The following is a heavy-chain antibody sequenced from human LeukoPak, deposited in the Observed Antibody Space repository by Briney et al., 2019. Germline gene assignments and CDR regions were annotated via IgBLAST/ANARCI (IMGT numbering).Heavy chain of an antibody. CDR1: GGSISYYY. V-gene: IGHV4-59*12. CDR3: ARETGSGYGLGY. CDR2: ISNSVNT. J-gene: IGHJ4*02. D-gene: IGHD3-22*01. Sequence: SETLSLTCTVSGGSISYYYWSWIRQPPGKGLEWIGYISNSVNTNYNPSLKGRVTISVDTSKNQFFLKLTSLTAADTAVYYCARETGSGYGLGYWGQGTLVTVSS.